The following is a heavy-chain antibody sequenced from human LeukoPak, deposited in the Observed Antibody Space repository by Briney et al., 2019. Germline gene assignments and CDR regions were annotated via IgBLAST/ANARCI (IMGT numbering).Heavy chain of an antibody. CDR3: ARGAITIFGVVPKVYYYYYMDV. CDR1: GGFIGRYD. V-gene: IGHV4-59*13. CDR2: LYYRGGT. J-gene: IGHJ6*03. D-gene: IGHD3-3*01. Sequence: ETLSLTCTVSGGFIGRYDWSGIRQPPGKGREGIGYLYYRGGTNYNPSLKSRVTISVDTSKNQFSLKLSSVTAADTAVYYCARGAITIFGVVPKVYYYYYMDVWGKGTTVTVSS.